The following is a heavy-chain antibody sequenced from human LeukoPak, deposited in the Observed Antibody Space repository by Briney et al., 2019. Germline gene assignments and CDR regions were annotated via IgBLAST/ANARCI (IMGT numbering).Heavy chain of an antibody. CDR1: GGSFSGYY. D-gene: IGHD3-10*01. Sequence: PSGTLSLTCAVYGGSFSGYYWSWIRQPPGKGLEWIGEINHSGSTNYNPSLKSRVTISVDTSKNQFSLKLSSVTAADTAVYYCARGLGILKVTMVRGAPQTRNWFDPWGQGTLVTVSS. J-gene: IGHJ5*02. CDR2: INHSGST. CDR3: ARGLGILKVTMVRGAPQTRNWFDP. V-gene: IGHV4-34*01.